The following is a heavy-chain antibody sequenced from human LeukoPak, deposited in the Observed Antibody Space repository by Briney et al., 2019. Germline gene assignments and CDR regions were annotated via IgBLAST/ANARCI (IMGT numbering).Heavy chain of an antibody. CDR2: ISSSGTTI. CDR1: GFTFSNFE. CDR3: AASGHTYGYY. V-gene: IGHV3-48*03. Sequence: GGSLRLSCVASGFTFSNFEMNWVRQAPGKGLEWLSYISSSGTTIYYADSVKGRFTISRDNAKISLYLQMNSLRAEDTAVYYCAASGHTYGYYWGQGTLVTVSS. D-gene: IGHD5-18*01. J-gene: IGHJ4*02.